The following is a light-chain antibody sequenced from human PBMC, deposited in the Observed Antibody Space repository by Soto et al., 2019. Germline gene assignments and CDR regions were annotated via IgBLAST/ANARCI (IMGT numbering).Light chain of an antibody. V-gene: IGKV3-15*01. Sequence: EIVMTQSPATLSLSPGERAALSCRASQGISSELAWYQQKPGQPPRLLIYGASTRATGVPARFTGSGSGSDFTITISGLQSEDFAVYYCQLGNNLHLTFCQGTRLEI. CDR3: QLGNNLHLT. CDR2: GAS. CDR1: QGISSE. J-gene: IGKJ2*01.